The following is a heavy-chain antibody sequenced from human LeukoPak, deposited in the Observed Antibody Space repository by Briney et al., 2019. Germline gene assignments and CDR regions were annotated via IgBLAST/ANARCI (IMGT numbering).Heavy chain of an antibody. J-gene: IGHJ2*01. D-gene: IGHD3-10*01. CDR2: TYYLSKWYN. V-gene: IGHV6-1*01. Sequence: SQTLSLTCAVSGDSVSSNSVACSWVRQSPSRGLEWLGRTYYLSKWYNEYAVFVKSRITINADTSSNQFFLQLNSVTTEDTALYFCERWHHFGRHFDLWGRGTLVTVSS. CDR1: GDSVSSNSVA. CDR3: ERWHHFGRHFDL.